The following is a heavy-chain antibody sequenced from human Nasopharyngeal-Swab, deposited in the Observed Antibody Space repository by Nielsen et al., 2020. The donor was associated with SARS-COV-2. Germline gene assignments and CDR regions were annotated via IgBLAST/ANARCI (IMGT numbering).Heavy chain of an antibody. CDR3: ARGPLYYYDSENHFDY. CDR1: GYTFTGYY. CDR2: INPNSGGT. V-gene: IGHV1-2*06. D-gene: IGHD3-22*01. Sequence: ASAKVSCKASGYTFTGYYMHWVRQAPGQGLEWMGRINPNSGGTNYAQKFQGRVTMTRDTSISTAYMELSRLRSDDTAVYYCARGPLYYYDSENHFDYWGQGTLVTVSS. J-gene: IGHJ4*02.